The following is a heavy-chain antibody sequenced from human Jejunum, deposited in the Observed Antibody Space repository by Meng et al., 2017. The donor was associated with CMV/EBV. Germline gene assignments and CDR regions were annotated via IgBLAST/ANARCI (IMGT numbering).Heavy chain of an antibody. CDR2: FNPNGDVT. D-gene: IGHD3-22*01. J-gene: IGHJ4*03. V-gene: IGHV1-46*01. CDR1: GYTFTNYY. Sequence: QVQLVRVGAEVKKPGASVKVSCKASGYTFTNYYMHWVRQAPGQGLQWMGLFNPNGDVTTYSPRFQGRITLTGDTSTSTLYMELSSLTSDDTAVYYCAREMPMTCYFDQWGQGTLVTVSS. CDR3: AREMPMTCYFDQ.